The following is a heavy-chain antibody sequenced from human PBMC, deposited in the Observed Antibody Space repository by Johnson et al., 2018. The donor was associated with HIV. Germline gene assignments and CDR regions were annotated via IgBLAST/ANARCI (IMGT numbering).Heavy chain of an antibody. CDR2: INWNGGTT. CDR1: GFTFDDYG. V-gene: IGHV3-20*04. CDR3: TRDGDNGAFDI. D-gene: IGHD4-17*01. Sequence: EVQLVESGGGVVQPGMSLRLSCAASGFTFDDYGMSWVRQAPGKGLEWVSGINWNGGTTYYADFVKGRFTISRDNSKNTLYLQMNSLRAEDTAMYYCTRDGDNGAFDIWGQGTMVSVSS. J-gene: IGHJ3*02.